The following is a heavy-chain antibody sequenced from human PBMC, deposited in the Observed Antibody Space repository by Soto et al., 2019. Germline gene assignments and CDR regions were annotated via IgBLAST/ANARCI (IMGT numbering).Heavy chain of an antibody. Sequence: SGARAGTAKCWSCVRQPPVGGLEWIEEIYHSGSTNYNPSLKSRVTISVDKSKTQSSRKRSSVTAANTAVYYCARGGGQYYGNYYGMDFWGKGTTVTV. J-gene: IGHJ6*04. D-gene: IGHD4-17*01. CDR1: GARAGTAKC. CDR3: ARGGGQYYGNYYGMDF. CDR2: IYHSGST. V-gene: IGHV4-4*02.